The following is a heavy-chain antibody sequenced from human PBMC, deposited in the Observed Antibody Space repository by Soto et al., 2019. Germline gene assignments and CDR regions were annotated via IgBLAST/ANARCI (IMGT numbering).Heavy chain of an antibody. CDR2: IYYSGST. J-gene: IGHJ6*03. CDR3: ARHAPEIDYGDYVGLYYYYYMDV. D-gene: IGHD4-17*01. Sequence: QLQLQESGPGLVKPSETLSLTCTVSGGSISSSSYYWGWIRQPPGKGLEWIGSIYYSGSTYYNPYLKSRVTISVDTSKNQFSLKLSSVTAADTAVYYCARHAPEIDYGDYVGLYYYYYMDVWGKGTTVTVSS. CDR1: GGSISSSSYY. V-gene: IGHV4-39*01.